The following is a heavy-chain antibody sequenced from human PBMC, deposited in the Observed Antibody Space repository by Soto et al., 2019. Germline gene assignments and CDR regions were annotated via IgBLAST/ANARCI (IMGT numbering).Heavy chain of an antibody. J-gene: IGHJ6*02. CDR1: GGTFSSYT. CDR2: IIPILGIA. Sequence: QVQLVQSGAEVKKPGSSVKVSCKASGGTFSSYTISWVRQAPGQGLEWMGRIIPILGIANYAQKFQGRVTITADKSTSTAYMELSSLRSEDTAVYYCVSGSTNHYGMDVWGQGTTVTVSS. D-gene: IGHD2-2*01. CDR3: VSGSTNHYGMDV. V-gene: IGHV1-69*02.